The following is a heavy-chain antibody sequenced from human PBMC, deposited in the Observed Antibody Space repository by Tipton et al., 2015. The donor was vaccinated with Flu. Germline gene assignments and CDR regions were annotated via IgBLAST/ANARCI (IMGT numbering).Heavy chain of an antibody. V-gene: IGHV4-4*02. J-gene: IGHJ4*02. D-gene: IGHD6-13*01. Sequence: TLSLTCAVSGGSISSSNWWSWVRQPPGKGLEWIGEIYHSGSTNYNPSLKSRVTISVDKSKNQFSLKLSSVTAADTAVYYCASGLSSSWYSSSFDYWGQGTLVTVSS. CDR2: IYHSGST. CDR1: GGSISSSNW. CDR3: ASGLSSSWYSSSFDY.